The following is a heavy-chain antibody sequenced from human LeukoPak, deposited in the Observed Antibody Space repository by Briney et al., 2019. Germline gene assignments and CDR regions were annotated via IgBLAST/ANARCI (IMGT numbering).Heavy chain of an antibody. CDR1: GFTFSSYA. J-gene: IGHJ4*02. D-gene: IGHD3-22*01. CDR2: ISGSGGST. CDR3: AKTHPITMIVVVITPFDY. V-gene: IGHV3-23*01. Sequence: GGSLRLSCAASGFTFSSYAMSWVRQAPGKGLEWVSAISGSGGSTYYADSVKGRFTTSRDNSKNTLYLQMNSLRAEDTAVYYCAKTHPITMIVVVITPFDYWGQGTLVTVSS.